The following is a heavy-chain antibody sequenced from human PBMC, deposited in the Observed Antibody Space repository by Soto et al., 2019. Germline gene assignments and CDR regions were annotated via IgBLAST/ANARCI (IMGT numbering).Heavy chain of an antibody. J-gene: IGHJ4*02. V-gene: IGHV3-53*01. CDR2: IYSGGST. CDR1: GFTVSSNY. CDR3: AKRGYSYGKTHIDY. Sequence: GGSLRLSCAASGFTVSSNYMSWVRQAPGKGLEWVSVIYSGGSTYYADSVKGRFTISRDNSKNTLYLQMNSLRAEDTAVYYCAKRGYSYGKTHIDYWGQGTLVTVSS. D-gene: IGHD5-18*01.